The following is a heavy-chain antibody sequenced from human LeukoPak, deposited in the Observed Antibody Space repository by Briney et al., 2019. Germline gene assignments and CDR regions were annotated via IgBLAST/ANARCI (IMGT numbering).Heavy chain of an antibody. CDR3: AREGLSIAAAGRGAKRAFDI. V-gene: IGHV3-21*01. D-gene: IGHD6-13*01. CDR2: IRSSSSYI. J-gene: IGHJ3*02. CDR1: GFTFSSYS. Sequence: GGSLRLSCAASGFTFSSYSMNWVRQPPGKGLEWVASIRSSSSYIYYADSVKGRFTISRDNAKNSLYLQMNSLRAEDTAVYYCAREGLSIAAAGRGAKRAFDIWGQGTMVTVSS.